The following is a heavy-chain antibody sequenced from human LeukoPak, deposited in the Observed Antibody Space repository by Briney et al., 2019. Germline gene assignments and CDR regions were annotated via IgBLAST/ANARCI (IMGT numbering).Heavy chain of an antibody. Sequence: SETLSLTCTVSGGSVSSGGYYWSWIRQPPGKGWDWIGSIYNTESTNYNASLKRRVTILVDTSKNQFSLKLTSVTAADTAVYYCARHGYGDYVSLLDYWGQGTLVAVSS. J-gene: IGHJ4*02. CDR1: GGSVSSGGYY. D-gene: IGHD4-17*01. CDR3: ARHGYGDYVSLLDY. CDR2: IYNTEST. V-gene: IGHV4-61*08.